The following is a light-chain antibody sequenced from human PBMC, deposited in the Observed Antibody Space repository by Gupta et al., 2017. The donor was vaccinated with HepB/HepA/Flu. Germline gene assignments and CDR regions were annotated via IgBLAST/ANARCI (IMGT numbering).Light chain of an antibody. Sequence: DIQMTQSPSSLSASIGDRVTITCRASQNINHFFNWYQQKPGKAPNLLIYATSTLQRGVPSRFSGAGSGTDFTLTISSLQPEDFATYYCQQSDSGPWTFGQGTKVEIK. CDR1: QNINHF. CDR2: ATS. J-gene: IGKJ1*01. CDR3: QQSDSGPWT. V-gene: IGKV1-39*01.